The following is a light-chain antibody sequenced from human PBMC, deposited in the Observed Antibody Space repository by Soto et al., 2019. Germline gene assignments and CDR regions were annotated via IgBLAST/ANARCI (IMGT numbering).Light chain of an antibody. V-gene: IGKV1-5*01. CDR1: QTISVS. Sequence: IQMTQSPSTLSASVGDTVTITCRASQTISVSLAWYQQKPGKAPNLLIYDASTLQGGVPSRFSGGGSGTEFTLTVTSLQPEDFATYFCQQYDKYSTFGHGTKVDIK. CDR2: DAS. J-gene: IGKJ1*01. CDR3: QQYDKYST.